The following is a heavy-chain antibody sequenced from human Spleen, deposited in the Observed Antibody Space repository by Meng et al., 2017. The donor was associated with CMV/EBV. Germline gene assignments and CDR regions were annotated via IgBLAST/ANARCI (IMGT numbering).Heavy chain of an antibody. J-gene: IGHJ4*02. D-gene: IGHD1-26*01. CDR1: GASVSSASYY. CDR2: IHDRGIT. CDR3: ASSRGTYFGYYFDS. V-gene: IGHV4-61*01. Sequence: ESLKISCTVSGASVSSASYYWYWIRQPPGKGLEWIGYIHDRGITNYNPSLKSRVTISGDTSRNQFSLNLNSVTAADTAVYYCASSRGTYFGYYFDSWGQGAVVTVSS.